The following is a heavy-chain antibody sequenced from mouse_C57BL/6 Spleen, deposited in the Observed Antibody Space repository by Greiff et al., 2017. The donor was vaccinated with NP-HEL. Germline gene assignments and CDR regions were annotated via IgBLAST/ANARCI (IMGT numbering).Heavy chain of an antibody. CDR3: ARDYGSSYVYYFDY. CDR1: GYTFTSYG. CDR2: IYPRSGNT. Sequence: VQLVESGAELARPGASVKLSCKASGYTFTSYGISWVKQRTGQGLEWIGEIYPRSGNTYYNEKFKGKATLTADKSSSTAYMELRSLTSEDSAVYFCARDYGSSYVYYFDYWGQGTTLTVSS. D-gene: IGHD1-1*01. V-gene: IGHV1-81*01. J-gene: IGHJ2*01.